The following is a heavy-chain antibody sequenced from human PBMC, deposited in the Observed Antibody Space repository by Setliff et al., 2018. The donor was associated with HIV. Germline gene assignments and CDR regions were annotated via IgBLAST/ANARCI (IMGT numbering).Heavy chain of an antibody. Sequence: SETLSLTCAVYGGSLSGFYWTFIRQSPGKGLEWIGEVTHSGSTTYDPSLKSRITISVDTSKNQFSLKLTSVTAADTAIYYCARDPGITAAGTEYFDSWGQGILVTVSS. V-gene: IGHV4-34*01. CDR2: VTHSGST. CDR1: GGSLSGFY. J-gene: IGHJ4*02. CDR3: ARDPGITAAGTEYFDS. D-gene: IGHD6-13*01.